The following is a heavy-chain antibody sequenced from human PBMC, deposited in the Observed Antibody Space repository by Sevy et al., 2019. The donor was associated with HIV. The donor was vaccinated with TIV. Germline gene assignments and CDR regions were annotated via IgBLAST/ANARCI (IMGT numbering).Heavy chain of an antibody. Sequence: SETLSLTCTVSGGSISSYYWSWIRQPPGKGLEWIGYIYYSGSTNYNPSLQSRVTISVDTSKNQFSLKLSSVTAADTAVYYCARRLEYSYGFFDYWGQGTLVTVSS. J-gene: IGHJ4*02. D-gene: IGHD5-18*01. CDR2: IYYSGST. CDR3: ARRLEYSYGFFDY. V-gene: IGHV4-59*01. CDR1: GGSISSYY.